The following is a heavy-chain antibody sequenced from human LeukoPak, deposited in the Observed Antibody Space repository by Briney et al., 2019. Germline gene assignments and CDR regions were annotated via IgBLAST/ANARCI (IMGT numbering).Heavy chain of an antibody. Sequence: GGSLRLSCAASGFTFSSYGMHWVRQAPGKGLEWVADISYDGSNKYYADSVKGRFTISRDNSKNTMYLQMNSLRAEDTAMYYCARAPMSYDSSGFGGAFDIWGQGTMVTVSS. CDR2: ISYDGSNK. CDR1: GFTFSSYG. CDR3: ARAPMSYDSSGFGGAFDI. J-gene: IGHJ3*02. V-gene: IGHV3-30*03. D-gene: IGHD3-22*01.